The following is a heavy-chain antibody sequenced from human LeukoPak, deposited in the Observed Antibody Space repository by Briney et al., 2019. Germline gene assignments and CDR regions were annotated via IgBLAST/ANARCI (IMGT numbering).Heavy chain of an antibody. V-gene: IGHV4-31*03. J-gene: IGHJ4*02. D-gene: IGHD3-3*01. CDR2: IYYSGST. Sequence: PSQTLSLTCTVSGGSISSGGYYWSWIRQHPGKGLEWIGYIYYSGSTYYNPSLKSRVTISVDTSKNQFSLKLSSVTAADTAVYNCARGPDYDFWSGYSTYFDYWGQGTLVTVSS. CDR3: ARGPDYDFWSGYSTYFDY. CDR1: GGSISSGGYY.